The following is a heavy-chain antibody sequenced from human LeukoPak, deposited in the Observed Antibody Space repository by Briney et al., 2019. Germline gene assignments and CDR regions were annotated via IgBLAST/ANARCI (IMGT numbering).Heavy chain of an antibody. CDR1: GVSISSFY. V-gene: IGHV4-59*01. D-gene: IGHD1-1*01. J-gene: IGHJ5*02. Sequence: SETLSLTCTVSGVSISSFYWSWIRQPPGKGLEWIGYIYYSGSTNYNPSLKSRVTISVDTSKNQFSLKLSSVTAADTAVYYCARPGTSGTNLNWSDPWGQGTLVTVSS. CDR3: ARPGTSGTNLNWSDP. CDR2: IYYSGST.